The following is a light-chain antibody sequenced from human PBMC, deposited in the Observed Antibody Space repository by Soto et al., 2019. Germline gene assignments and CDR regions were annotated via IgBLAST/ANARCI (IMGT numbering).Light chain of an antibody. J-gene: IGKJ1*01. Sequence: ELVMTQSPATLSVSPGERAALSCRASQSVSTNLAWYQQKPGQAPRLLIYGASSRATGIPARFSGSGSGTEFTLTISSLQSEDFAVYYCQQYSNWPPRTFGQGTKVDIK. V-gene: IGKV3-15*01. CDR3: QQYSNWPPRT. CDR1: QSVSTN. CDR2: GAS.